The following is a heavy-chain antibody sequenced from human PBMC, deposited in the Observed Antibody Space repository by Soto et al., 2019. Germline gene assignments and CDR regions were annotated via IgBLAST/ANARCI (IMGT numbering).Heavy chain of an antibody. D-gene: IGHD2-21*02. Sequence: GESLKICCKGSGYSFTSYWISWVRQMPGKGLKWMGRIDPSDSYTNYSPSFQGHVTISADKSISTAYLQWSSLKASDTAMYYCARQRYCGGDCLPTDAFDIWGQGTMVTVSS. CDR3: ARQRYCGGDCLPTDAFDI. CDR1: GYSFTSYW. J-gene: IGHJ3*02. V-gene: IGHV5-10-1*01. CDR2: IDPSDSYT.